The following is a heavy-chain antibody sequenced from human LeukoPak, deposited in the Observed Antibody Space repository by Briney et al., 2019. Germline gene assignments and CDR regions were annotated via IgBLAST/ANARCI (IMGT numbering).Heavy chain of an antibody. Sequence: GASVKVSCKASGYTLTSYDINWVRQATGQGLEWMGWMNPNSGNTGYAQKFQGRVTMTRNTSISTAYMELSSLRSEDTAVYYCARDRSIVATPNDKTSIPNFDYWGQETLVTVSS. D-gene: IGHD5-12*01. J-gene: IGHJ4*02. CDR2: MNPNSGNT. V-gene: IGHV1-8*01. CDR3: ARDRSIVATPNDKTSIPNFDY. CDR1: GYTLTSYD.